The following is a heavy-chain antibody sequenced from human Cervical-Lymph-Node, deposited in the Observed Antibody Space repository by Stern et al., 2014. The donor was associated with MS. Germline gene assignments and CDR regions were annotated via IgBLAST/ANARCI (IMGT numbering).Heavy chain of an antibody. D-gene: IGHD6-13*01. CDR3: ASAYSSSHYYFDY. J-gene: IGHJ4*02. Sequence: VQLVEAGGCVVQPGRSLRLSCAASGFSFSRYAMPWVRQAPGKGLEWVALIWYDGSNPYYADSVTGRFTISRDNFKNTLYLQMNSLRAEDTAVYYCASAYSSSHYYFDYWGQGTLVTVSS. V-gene: IGHV3-33*01. CDR2: IWYDGSNP. CDR1: GFSFSRYA.